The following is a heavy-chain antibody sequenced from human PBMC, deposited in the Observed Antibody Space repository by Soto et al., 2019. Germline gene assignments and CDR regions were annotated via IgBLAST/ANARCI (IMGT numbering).Heavy chain of an antibody. Sequence: GASVKVSCKASGYTFTSYGISWVRQAPGQGLEWMGWISAYNGNTNYAQKLQGRVTMTTDTSTSTAYMELRSLRSDDTAVYYCARDSVYYDSSGWPNWFDPWGQGTLVTVSS. D-gene: IGHD3-22*01. CDR3: ARDSVYYDSSGWPNWFDP. CDR2: ISAYNGNT. V-gene: IGHV1-18*01. CDR1: GYTFTSYG. J-gene: IGHJ5*02.